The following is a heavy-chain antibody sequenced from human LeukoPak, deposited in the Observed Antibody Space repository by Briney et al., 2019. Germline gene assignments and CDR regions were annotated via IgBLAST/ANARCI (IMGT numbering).Heavy chain of an antibody. Sequence: GRSLRLSCAASGFTFSSYAMHWVRQAPGKGLEWVAVISYDGSNKYYADSVKGRFTISRDNSKNTLYLQMNSLRSEDTAVYYCARVGGYNRNVDYWGQGTLVTVSS. D-gene: IGHD1-1*01. CDR2: ISYDGSNK. CDR1: GFTFSSYA. V-gene: IGHV3-30-3*01. CDR3: ARVGGYNRNVDY. J-gene: IGHJ4*02.